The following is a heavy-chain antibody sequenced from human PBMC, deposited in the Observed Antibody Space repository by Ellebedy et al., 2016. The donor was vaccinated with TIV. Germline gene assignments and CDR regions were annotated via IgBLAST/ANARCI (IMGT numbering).Heavy chain of an antibody. D-gene: IGHD3-16*01. Sequence: PGGSLRLSCAASGFTFSSYAMSWVRQAPGKGLEWVSGITDSGTGTYYADSVKGRFSISRDNSKNTLFLHMNSLRDDDTAVYYCAKERSTIGVPLFDYWGQGTLVTVSS. CDR2: ITDSGTGT. V-gene: IGHV3-23*01. J-gene: IGHJ4*02. CDR3: AKERSTIGVPLFDY. CDR1: GFTFSSYA.